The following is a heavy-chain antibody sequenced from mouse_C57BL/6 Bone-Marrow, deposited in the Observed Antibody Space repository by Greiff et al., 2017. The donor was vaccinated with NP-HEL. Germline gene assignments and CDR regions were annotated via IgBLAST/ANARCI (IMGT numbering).Heavy chain of an antibody. CDR1: EYAFPSHY. V-gene: IGHV5-2*03. Sequence: EVMLVESGGGLVQPGASLKLSCESDEYAFPSHYMSWVRKTPEKRLELVAAINSDGGSTYYPDTMERRFIISRDNTKKTLYLQMSSLRSEDTALYYCASRSTMVTHYYAMDYWGQGTSVTVSS. CDR2: INSDGGST. J-gene: IGHJ4*01. CDR3: ASRSTMVTHYYAMDY. D-gene: IGHD2-1*01.